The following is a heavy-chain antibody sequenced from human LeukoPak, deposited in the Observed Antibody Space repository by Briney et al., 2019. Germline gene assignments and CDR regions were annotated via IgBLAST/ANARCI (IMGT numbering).Heavy chain of an antibody. V-gene: IGHV3-48*03. CDR3: ARVGYSGTWYLDY. J-gene: IGHJ4*02. CDR2: ISSSGNII. CDR1: GFTFSSYE. Sequence: PGGSLRLSCAASGFTFSSYEMNWVRQAPGKGLEWASYISSSGNIIYYADSVKGRFTISRDNAKNSLYLQMNSLRAEDTAVYYCARVGYSGTWYLDYWGQGTLVTVSS. D-gene: IGHD6-13*01.